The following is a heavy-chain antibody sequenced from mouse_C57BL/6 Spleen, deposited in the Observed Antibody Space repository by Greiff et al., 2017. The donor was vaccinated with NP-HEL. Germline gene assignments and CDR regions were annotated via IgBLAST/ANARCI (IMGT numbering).Heavy chain of an antibody. CDR3: ASGRGNAMDY. CDR2: INPGSGGT. D-gene: IGHD1-1*01. V-gene: IGHV1-54*01. Sequence: QVQLQQSGAELVRPGTSVKVSCKASGYAFTDYLIEWVKQRPGQGLEWIGVINPGSGGTNYNEKFKGKATLTADKSPSTAYMQLSSLTSEDSAVYFCASGRGNAMDYWGQGTSVTVSS. CDR1: GYAFTDYL. J-gene: IGHJ4*01.